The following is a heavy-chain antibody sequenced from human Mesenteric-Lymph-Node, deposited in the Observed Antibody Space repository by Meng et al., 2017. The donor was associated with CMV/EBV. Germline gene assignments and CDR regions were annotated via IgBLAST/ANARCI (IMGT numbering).Heavy chain of an antibody. CDR1: GGSVSSGSYY. Sequence: SETLSLTCTVSGGSVSSGSYYWSWIRQPPGKGLEWIGSIYHSGSTYYNPSLKSRVTISVDTSKNQFSLKLSSVTAADTAVYYCARDEGDNYFDYWGQGTLVTVSS. CDR2: IYHSGST. J-gene: IGHJ4*02. CDR3: ARDEGDNYFDY. V-gene: IGHV4-39*07.